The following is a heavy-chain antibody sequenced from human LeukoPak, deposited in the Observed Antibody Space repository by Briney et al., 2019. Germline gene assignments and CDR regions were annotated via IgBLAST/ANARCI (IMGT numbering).Heavy chain of an antibody. Sequence: SETLSLTCAVYGGSFSGDYWSWIRQPPGKGLEWIGEINHSGSTNYNPSLKSRVTISVDTSKNQFSLKLSSVTAADTAVYYCARGRFIAVAGTEFDYWGQGTLVTVSS. CDR1: GGSFSGDY. V-gene: IGHV4-34*01. J-gene: IGHJ4*02. CDR3: ARGRFIAVAGTEFDY. D-gene: IGHD6-19*01. CDR2: INHSGST.